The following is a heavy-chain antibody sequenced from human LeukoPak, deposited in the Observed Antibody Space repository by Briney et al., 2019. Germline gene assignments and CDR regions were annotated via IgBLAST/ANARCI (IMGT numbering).Heavy chain of an antibody. Sequence: GGSLRLSCAASGFTFSSYAMSWVRQAPGKGLEWVANIKQDGSEKYYVDSVKGRFTISRDNAKNSLYLQMNSLRAEDTAVYYCARSGRIVVVIDSAPFDYWGQGTLVTVSS. CDR3: ARSGRIVVVIDSAPFDY. D-gene: IGHD3-22*01. V-gene: IGHV3-7*01. CDR2: IKQDGSEK. J-gene: IGHJ4*02. CDR1: GFTFSSYA.